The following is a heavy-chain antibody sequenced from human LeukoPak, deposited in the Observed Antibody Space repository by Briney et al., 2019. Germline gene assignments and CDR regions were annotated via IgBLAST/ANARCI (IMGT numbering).Heavy chain of an antibody. D-gene: IGHD3-22*01. V-gene: IGHV5-10-1*01. CDR3: ARHPYDSSGYYTYYFDY. J-gene: IGHJ4*02. Sequence: GESLQISCKGSAYSFTSYWISWVRQMPAKGLEWMGRIDPSDSYTNYSPSFQGHVTISADRSISTAYLHRSSLKASETAMYYCARHPYDSSGYYTYYFDYWGQGTLVTVSS. CDR2: IDPSDSYT. CDR1: AYSFTSYW.